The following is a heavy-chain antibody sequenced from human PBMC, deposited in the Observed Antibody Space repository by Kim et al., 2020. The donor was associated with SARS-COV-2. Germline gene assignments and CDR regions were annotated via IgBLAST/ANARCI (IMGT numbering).Heavy chain of an antibody. V-gene: IGHV6-1*01. CDR1: GDSVSSNSAA. Sequence: SQTLSLTCAISGDSVSSNSAAWNWIRQSPSRGLEWLGRTYYRSKWYNDYAVSVKSRITINPDTSKNQFSLQLNSVTPEDTAVYYCARAVVLRYFDWLLTPYYFDYWGQGTLVTVSS. D-gene: IGHD3-9*01. CDR3: ARAVVLRYFDWLLTPYYFDY. J-gene: IGHJ4*02. CDR2: TYYRSKWYN.